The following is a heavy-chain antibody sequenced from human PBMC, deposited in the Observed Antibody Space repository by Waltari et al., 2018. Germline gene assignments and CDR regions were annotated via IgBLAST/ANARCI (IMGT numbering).Heavy chain of an antibody. CDR3: ARARSGKYSTSSGLDY. J-gene: IGHJ4*02. Sequence: HVQQQPWGAGLLKPSATLSPTFDFHDESFSGYYWRWIGQPPGKGLEWIGQINHSGSTSYNPSLKSRVSMSVDTCNNRFSLRLGSVTAADMAVYYCARARSGKYSTSSGLDYWGQGTLVIVSS. CDR2: INHSGST. CDR1: DESFSGYY. D-gene: IGHD6-6*01. V-gene: IGHV4-34*01.